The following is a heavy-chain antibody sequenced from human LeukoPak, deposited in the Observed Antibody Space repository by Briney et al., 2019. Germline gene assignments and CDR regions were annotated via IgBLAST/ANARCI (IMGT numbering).Heavy chain of an antibody. V-gene: IGHV3-30*18. CDR2: ISYDGSNK. CDR1: GFTFSSYG. J-gene: IGHJ5*02. Sequence: PGRSLRLSCAASGFTFSSYGMHWVRQAPGEGLEWVAVISYDGSNKYYADSVKGRFTISRDNSKNTLYLQMNSLRAEDTAVYYCAKVMLYCSGGSCYDWFDPWGQGTLVTVSS. D-gene: IGHD2-15*01. CDR3: AKVMLYCSGGSCYDWFDP.